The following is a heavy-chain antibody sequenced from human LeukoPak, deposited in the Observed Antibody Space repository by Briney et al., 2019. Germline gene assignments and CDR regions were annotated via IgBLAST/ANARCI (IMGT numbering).Heavy chain of an antibody. V-gene: IGHV4-4*02. CDR3: ARDSVAGPFDY. Sequence: PSGTLSLTCAVSGGSISISNWWSWVRQPPGRGLEWIGEIYHDGSANYNPSLKSRVTISVDKSKNQFSLKLSSVTAADTAVYYCARDSVAGPFDYWGQGTLVTVSS. D-gene: IGHD6-19*01. J-gene: IGHJ4*02. CDR1: GGSISISNW. CDR2: IYHDGSA.